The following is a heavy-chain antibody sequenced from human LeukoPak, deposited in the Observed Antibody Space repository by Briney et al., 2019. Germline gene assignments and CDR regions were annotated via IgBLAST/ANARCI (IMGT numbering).Heavy chain of an antibody. Sequence: GASVKVSCKASGYTFTGYYMHWVRQAPGQGLEWMGWVNPNSGGTNYAQKFQGRVTMTRDTSISTAYMELSRLRSDDTAMYYCARRRSSSWYWFDPWGQGTLVTVSS. CDR2: VNPNSGGT. CDR3: ARRRSSSWYWFDP. V-gene: IGHV1-2*02. CDR1: GYTFTGYY. D-gene: IGHD6-13*01. J-gene: IGHJ5*02.